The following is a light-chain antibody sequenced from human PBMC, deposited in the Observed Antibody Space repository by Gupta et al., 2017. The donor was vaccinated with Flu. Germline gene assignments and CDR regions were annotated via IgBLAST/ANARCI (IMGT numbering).Light chain of an antibody. Sequence: SYEMSQPPSVSVSPGRTARIFCSGDKLGDHFTSWYQQTAGQSPVLVIYQDTERPSGIPERFSGSNSGNTATLTISAAQATDEADFYCQAWDGSSVVFGGGTKLTVL. CDR2: QDT. J-gene: IGLJ2*01. V-gene: IGLV3-1*01. CDR1: KLGDHF. CDR3: QAWDGSSVV.